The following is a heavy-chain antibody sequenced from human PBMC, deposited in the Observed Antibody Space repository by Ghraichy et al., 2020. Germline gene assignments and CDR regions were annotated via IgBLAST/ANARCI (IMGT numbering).Heavy chain of an antibody. CDR2: IYYSGST. Sequence: GSLRLSCTVSGGSISSYYWSWIRQPPGKGLEWIGYIYYSGSTNYNPSLKSRVTISVDTSKNQFSLKLSSVTAADTAVYYCAGGWSMVVFDYWGQGTLVTVSS. D-gene: IGHD3-10*01. V-gene: IGHV4-59*01. CDR3: AGGWSMVVFDY. CDR1: GGSISSYY. J-gene: IGHJ4*02.